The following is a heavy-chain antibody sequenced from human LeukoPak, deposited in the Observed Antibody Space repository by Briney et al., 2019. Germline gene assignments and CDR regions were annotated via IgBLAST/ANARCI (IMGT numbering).Heavy chain of an antibody. CDR3: ATEGCSGGSCYSTGWFDP. D-gene: IGHD2-15*01. CDR1: GYTFTDYY. CDR2: VDPEDGET. Sequence: ATVKISCKVSGYTFTDYYMHWVQQAPGKGLEWMGLVDPEDGETIYAEKFQGRVTITADTSTDTAYMELSSLRSEDTAVYYCATEGCSGGSCYSTGWFDPWGQGTLVTVSS. J-gene: IGHJ5*02. V-gene: IGHV1-69-2*01.